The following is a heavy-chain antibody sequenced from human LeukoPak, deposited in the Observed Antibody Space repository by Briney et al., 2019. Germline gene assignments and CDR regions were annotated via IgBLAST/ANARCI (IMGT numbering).Heavy chain of an antibody. CDR2: IYYRGST. J-gene: IGHJ5*02. CDR1: GGSISSSSYY. Sequence: PSETLSLTCTVSGGSISSSSYYWGWIRQPPGKGLEWIGSIYYRGSTYYNPSLKSRVTISVDTSKNQFSLKLSSVTAADTAVYYCARASVSGWYDWFDPWGQGTLVTVSS. CDR3: ARASVSGWYDWFDP. V-gene: IGHV4-39*01. D-gene: IGHD6-19*01.